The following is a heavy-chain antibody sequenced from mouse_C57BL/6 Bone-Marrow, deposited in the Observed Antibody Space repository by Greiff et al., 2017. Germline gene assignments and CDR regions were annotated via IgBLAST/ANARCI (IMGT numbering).Heavy chain of an antibody. CDR1: GYSFTGYF. Sequence: EVQLQQSGPELVKPGDSVKISCKASGYSFTGYFMNWVMQSHGKSLEWIGRINPYNGDTFYNQKFKGKATLTVDKSSSTAHMELRSLTSEDSAVYYCARRVITTVVDWYFDVWGTGTTVTVSS. CDR3: ARRVITTVVDWYFDV. V-gene: IGHV1-20*01. J-gene: IGHJ1*03. CDR2: INPYNGDT. D-gene: IGHD1-1*01.